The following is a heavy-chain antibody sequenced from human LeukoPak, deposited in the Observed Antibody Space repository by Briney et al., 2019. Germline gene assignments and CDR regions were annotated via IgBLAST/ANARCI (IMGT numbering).Heavy chain of an antibody. D-gene: IGHD3-10*01. CDR1: GGSISSSSYY. CDR3: ARELVTMVRGPLDY. V-gene: IGHV4-39*07. J-gene: IGHJ4*02. CDR2: IYYSGST. Sequence: SETLSLTCTVSGGSISSSSYYWGWIRQPPGKGLEWIGSIYYSGSTYYNPSLKSRVTISVDTSKNQFSLKLSSVTAADTAVYYCARELVTMVRGPLDYWGQGTLVTVSS.